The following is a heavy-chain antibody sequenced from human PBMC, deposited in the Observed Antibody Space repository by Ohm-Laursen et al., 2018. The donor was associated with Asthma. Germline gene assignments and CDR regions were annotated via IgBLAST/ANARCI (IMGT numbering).Heavy chain of an antibody. V-gene: IGHV1-3*01. CDR3: ARDRSSGYSFSFDY. D-gene: IGHD3-22*01. Sequence: GSSVKVSCKASGGTFSSYAIGWVRQAPGQGLEWMGWINAGNDNTKYSQKFQGRVTITRDTSASTAYMELSSLRSEDTAVYYCARDRSSGYSFSFDYWGQGTLVTVSS. CDR2: INAGNDNT. J-gene: IGHJ4*02. CDR1: GGTFSSYA.